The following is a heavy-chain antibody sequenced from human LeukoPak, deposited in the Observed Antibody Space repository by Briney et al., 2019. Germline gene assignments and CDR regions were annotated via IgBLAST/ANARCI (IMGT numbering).Heavy chain of an antibody. Sequence: SETLSLTCAVYGVSFSGYYWSWIRQPPGKGLEWMGEINHSGSTNYNPSLKSRVTISVDTSKNQFSLQLSSVTAADTAVYYCARGDVWGSYRVNYFDYWGQGTLVTVSS. CDR1: GVSFSGYY. J-gene: IGHJ4*02. CDR3: ARGDVWGSYRVNYFDY. V-gene: IGHV4-34*01. CDR2: INHSGST. D-gene: IGHD3-16*02.